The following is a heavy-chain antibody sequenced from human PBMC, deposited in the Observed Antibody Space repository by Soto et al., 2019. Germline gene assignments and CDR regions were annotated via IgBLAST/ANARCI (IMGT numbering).Heavy chain of an antibody. V-gene: IGHV4-59*02. CDR1: GASVSTDY. CDR2: MYFGGSF. Sequence: NPCETHSLTFKDSGASVSTDYWSLIRQPPEKALEWIGFMYFGGSFNYNPSLTSRATISVDTPKNQFSLKLSSVTAADTAVYYCATNMVRGVIMGWSQGTLVTVSS. J-gene: IGHJ4*02. CDR3: ATNMVRGVIMG. D-gene: IGHD3-10*01.